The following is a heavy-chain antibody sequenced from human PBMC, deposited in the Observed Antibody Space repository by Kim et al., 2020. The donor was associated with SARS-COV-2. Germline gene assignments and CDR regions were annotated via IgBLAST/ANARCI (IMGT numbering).Heavy chain of an antibody. V-gene: IGHV3-48*04. CDR3: ARDHLTYYYGSGGYWPYYYGMDV. CDR1: GFTFSSYS. CDR2: ISSSSSTI. Sequence: GGSLRLSCAASGFTFSSYSMNWVRQAPGKGLEWVSYISSSSSTIYYADSVKGRFTISRDNAKNSLYLQMNSLRAEDTAVYYCARDHLTYYYGSGGYWPYYYGMDVWGQGTTVTVSS. D-gene: IGHD3-10*01. J-gene: IGHJ6*02.